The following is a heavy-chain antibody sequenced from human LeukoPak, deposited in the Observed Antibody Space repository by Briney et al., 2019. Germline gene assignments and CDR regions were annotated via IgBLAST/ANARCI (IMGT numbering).Heavy chain of an antibody. Sequence: GGSLRLSCTASGFTFRSYAMSWVRQAPGKGLEWVSAISGSGGSAFYADSVKGRFTISRDNSKNTLYLQMNSLRAEDTAVYYRARGDPIVVVYWGQGTLVTVSS. CDR1: GFTFRSYA. D-gene: IGHD3-22*01. CDR3: ARGDPIVVVY. V-gene: IGHV3-23*01. CDR2: ISGSGGSA. J-gene: IGHJ4*02.